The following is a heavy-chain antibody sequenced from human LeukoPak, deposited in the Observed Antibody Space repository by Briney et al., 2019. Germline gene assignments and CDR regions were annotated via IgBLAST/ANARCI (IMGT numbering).Heavy chain of an antibody. Sequence: GGSLRLSCAASGFTFSSYAMSWVRQAPGKGLEWVSAISGSGGSTYYADSVKGRFTISRDNSKNTLYLQVNSLRAEDTAVYYCAKTKPYCSSTSCYFDWFDPWGQGTLVTVSS. V-gene: IGHV3-23*01. D-gene: IGHD2-2*01. CDR2: ISGSGGST. CDR1: GFTFSSYA. J-gene: IGHJ5*02. CDR3: AKTKPYCSSTSCYFDWFDP.